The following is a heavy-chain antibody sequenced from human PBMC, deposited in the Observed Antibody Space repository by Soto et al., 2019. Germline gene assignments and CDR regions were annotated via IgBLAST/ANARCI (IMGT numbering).Heavy chain of an antibody. CDR1: GGSISSSSYY. V-gene: IGHV4-39*01. J-gene: IGHJ3*02. D-gene: IGHD4-17*01. CDR3: ARCGVSYGDYFSQIEI. Sequence: SETLCLTCTVSGGSISSSSYYWGWIRQPPGKGLEWIGSIYYSGSTYYNPSLKSRVTISVDTSKNQFSLKLSSVTAADTAVYYCARCGVSYGDYFSQIEIWGQGTMVTVSS. CDR2: IYYSGST.